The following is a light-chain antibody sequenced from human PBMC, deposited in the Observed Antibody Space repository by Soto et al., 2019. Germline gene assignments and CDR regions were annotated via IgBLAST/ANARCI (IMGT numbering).Light chain of an antibody. CDR2: EVT. J-gene: IGLJ1*01. CDR3: SSHAGSSAFYV. Sequence: SVLTQPASVSGSPGQSITISCTGTSSDIGAHDYVSWYQQYPGRVPKLLIHEVTNRPSGVSDRFSGSKSGNTASLTISGLQTEDEADYYCSSHAGSSAFYVFGTGTKVTVL. CDR1: SSDIGAHDY. V-gene: IGLV2-14*01.